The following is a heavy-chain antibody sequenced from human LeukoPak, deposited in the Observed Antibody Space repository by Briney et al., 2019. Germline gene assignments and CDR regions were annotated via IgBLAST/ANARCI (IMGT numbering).Heavy chain of an antibody. J-gene: IGHJ4*02. CDR2: ITTSGGAK. D-gene: IGHD2-2*01. CDR1: GFTFSSYS. Sequence: GGSLRLSCAASGFTFSSYSMNWVRQAPGKGLEWISYITTSGGAKNYADSVKGRFTISRDNAENSLYLQMSSLRAEDTAVYYCARHASEGSQLYYFDYWGQGTLVTVSS. CDR3: ARHASEGSQLYYFDY. V-gene: IGHV3-48*01.